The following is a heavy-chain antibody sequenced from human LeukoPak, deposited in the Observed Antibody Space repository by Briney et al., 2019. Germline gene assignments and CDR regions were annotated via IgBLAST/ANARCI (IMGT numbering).Heavy chain of an antibody. CDR3: ASFMTTVSINDY. J-gene: IGHJ4*02. CDR1: GFTFNTYS. CDR2: ITSSSNYM. V-gene: IGHV3-21*01. D-gene: IGHD4-17*01. Sequence: GGCLRLSCAASGFTFNTYSMNWVRQAPGKGLEWVSSITSSSNYMYYADSVRGRFTISRDTAKNSLYLQMNSLRAEDTAVYYCASFMTTVSINDYWGQGTLVTVSS.